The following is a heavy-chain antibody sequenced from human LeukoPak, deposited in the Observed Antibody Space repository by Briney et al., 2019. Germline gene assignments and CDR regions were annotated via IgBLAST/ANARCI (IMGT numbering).Heavy chain of an antibody. CDR2: IYYNGST. CDR1: GGSLSSSHYY. J-gene: IGHJ4*02. D-gene: IGHD3-22*01. CDR3: ARVGGIVVVILDY. V-gene: IGHV4-39*07. Sequence: SETLSLTCTVSGGSLSSSHYYWGWIRQPPGKGLEWIGGIYYNGSTYYNPSLKSRVTISVDTSRDQFSLKLSSVTAADTAVYYCARVGGIVVVILDYWGQGTLVTVSS.